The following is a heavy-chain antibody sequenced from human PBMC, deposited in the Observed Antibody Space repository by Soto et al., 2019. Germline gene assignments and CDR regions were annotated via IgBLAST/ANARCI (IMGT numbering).Heavy chain of an antibody. J-gene: IGHJ4*02. V-gene: IGHV1-69*04. CDR2: IIPILGIA. D-gene: IGHD3-22*01. CDR3: ARDAPTHYYDSSGYSGKFDY. CDR1: GGTFSSYT. Sequence: VKVSCKASGGTFSSYTISWVRQAPGQGLEWMGRIIPILGIANYAQKFQGRVTITADKSTSTAYMELSSLRSEDTAVYYCARDAPTHYYDSSGYSGKFDYWGQGTLVTVSS.